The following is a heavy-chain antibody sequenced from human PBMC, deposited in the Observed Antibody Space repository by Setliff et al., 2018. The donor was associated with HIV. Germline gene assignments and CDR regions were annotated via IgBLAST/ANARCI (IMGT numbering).Heavy chain of an antibody. V-gene: IGHV4-59*01. J-gene: IGHJ6*04. D-gene: IGHD3-16*01. CDR3: ARDPGSSFYNYKFLDT. CDR1: GASIISYY. CDR2: FYYDGSA. Sequence: SETLSLTCTISGASIISYYWKWVRQPPGRGLEWIGYFYYDGSAKYNPSLKSRVAISAGTSKYQFSLTLRSVTAADTAVYYCARDPGSSFYNYKFLDTWGKGTTVTVSS.